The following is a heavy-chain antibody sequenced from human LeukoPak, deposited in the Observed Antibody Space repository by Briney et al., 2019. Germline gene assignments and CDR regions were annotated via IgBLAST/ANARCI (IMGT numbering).Heavy chain of an antibody. CDR1: GYTFTSYD. V-gene: IGHV1-8*01. J-gene: IGHJ4*02. Sequence: ASVKVSCKASGYTFTSYDINWVRQATGQGLEWMGWMKPNSGNTGYAQKFQGRVTMTRNTSISTAYMELRSLRSDDTAVYYCARDGAYHDSSGSYYGVGDDYWGQGTLVTVSS. CDR2: MKPNSGNT. D-gene: IGHD3-22*01. CDR3: ARDGAYHDSSGSYYGVGDDY.